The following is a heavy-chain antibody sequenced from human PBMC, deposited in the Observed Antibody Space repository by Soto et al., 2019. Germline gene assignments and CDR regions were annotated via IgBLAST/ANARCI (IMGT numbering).Heavy chain of an antibody. CDR3: ARGDGYIFGF. V-gene: IGHV1-8*01. CDR1: GYTFISYD. CDR2: MNPNSGDT. Sequence: QVQLVQSGAEVKKPEASVKVSCKASGYTFISYDINWVRQATGQGLEWMGWMNPNSGDTGYAQKFQGRGTMTRNTSISTAYMELSSLRSDDTALYSCARGDGYIFGFWGQGTLVTVSS. J-gene: IGHJ4*02. D-gene: IGHD5-12*01.